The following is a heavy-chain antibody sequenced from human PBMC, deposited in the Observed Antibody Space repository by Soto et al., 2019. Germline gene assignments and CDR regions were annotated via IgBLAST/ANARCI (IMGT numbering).Heavy chain of an antibody. CDR2: VYGSSTF. Sequence: PSDTLSLTCTVSGASISIYYWSWIRQPPGKGLEWIGFVYGSSTFNYNPSLKSRVTMSLDTSKNQFSLKLSSVTAADTAVHYCARRGFFDYWGQGTLVTVSS. J-gene: IGHJ4*02. CDR3: ARRGFFDY. V-gene: IGHV4-59*13. CDR1: GASISIYY.